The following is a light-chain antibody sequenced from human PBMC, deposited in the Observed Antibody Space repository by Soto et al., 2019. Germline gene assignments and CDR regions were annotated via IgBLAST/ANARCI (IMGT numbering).Light chain of an antibody. J-gene: IGKJ5*01. Sequence: DIVMTQSPLSLPVTPGEPASISCRSSQSLLHSNGYNYLDWYLQKPGQSPQLLIYLGSNRASGVPDRFSGSGSGTDFTLKISRVEAEDVGVYYCMQALQTPTFGQGTRXEIK. CDR2: LGS. V-gene: IGKV2-28*01. CDR3: MQALQTPT. CDR1: QSLLHSNGYNY.